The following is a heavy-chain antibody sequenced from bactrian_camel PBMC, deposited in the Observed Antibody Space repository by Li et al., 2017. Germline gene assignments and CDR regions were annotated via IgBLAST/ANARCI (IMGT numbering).Heavy chain of an antibody. D-gene: IGHD7*01. CDR3: AACPSGVCAGGGFCYPKRTR. J-gene: IGHJ4*01. CDR1: SDTDSRSC. Sequence: QVQLVESGGGSVQAGGSLTLSCTVPSDTDSRSCMGWFRRPPTAGREGVATIGSDGMTTYADSVKGRFTISWDNLKNTLYLQMNSLKPDDNAFYYCAACPSGVCAGGGFCYPKRTRWDQGTQVTVS. CDR2: IGSDGMT. V-gene: IGHV3S55*01.